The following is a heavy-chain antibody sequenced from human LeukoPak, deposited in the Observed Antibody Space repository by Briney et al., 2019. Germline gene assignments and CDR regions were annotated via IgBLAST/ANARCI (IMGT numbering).Heavy chain of an antibody. CDR1: GYSISSGYY. CDR2: IYHSGST. Sequence: SETLSLTCAVSGYSISSGYYWDWIRQPPGKGLEWIGSIYHSGSTYYNPSLKSRVTISVDTSKNQFSLKLTSVTAADTAVYYCARDSPGYSTGWYYPFDCWGQGTLVTVSS. J-gene: IGHJ4*02. V-gene: IGHV4-38-2*02. CDR3: ARDSPGYSTGWYYPFDC. D-gene: IGHD6-19*01.